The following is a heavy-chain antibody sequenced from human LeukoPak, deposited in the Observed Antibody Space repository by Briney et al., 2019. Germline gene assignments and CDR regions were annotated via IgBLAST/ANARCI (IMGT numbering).Heavy chain of an antibody. D-gene: IGHD4-17*01. CDR1: GYTFTSYG. Sequence: ASVKVSCKASGYTFTSYGISWVRQAPGQGLEWMGWISAYNGNTNYAQKLQGRVTMTTDTSTSTAYMDLRSLRSDDTAVYYCARDWGTREKPVYGDHYYFDYWGQGTLVTVSS. CDR3: ARDWGTREKPVYGDHYYFDY. J-gene: IGHJ4*02. V-gene: IGHV1-18*01. CDR2: ISAYNGNT.